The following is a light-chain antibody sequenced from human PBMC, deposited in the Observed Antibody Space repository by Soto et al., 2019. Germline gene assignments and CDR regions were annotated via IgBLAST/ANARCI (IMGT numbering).Light chain of an antibody. J-gene: IGKJ1*01. CDR1: QRVTSSY. CDR2: GAS. CDR3: QQYGTSLSWT. V-gene: IGKV3-20*01. Sequence: ETVLTQSPGTLSLSPGERATISCRASQRVTSSYLAWYQQKPGQPPRLLIYGASSRATGIPDRFSGSGSGTDFTLTISRLEPEDFAVYYCQQYGTSLSWTFGQGTKVEIK.